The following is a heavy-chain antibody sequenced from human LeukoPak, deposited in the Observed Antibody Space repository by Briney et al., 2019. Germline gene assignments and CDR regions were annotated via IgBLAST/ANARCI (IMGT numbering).Heavy chain of an antibody. CDR1: GYTFTGYY. Sequence: ASVKVSCKASGYTFTGYYMHWVRQAPGQGLEWMGWINPNSGGTNYAQKFQGRVTMTRDTSISPAYMELSRLRSDDTAVYYCARGWFGETRFDPWGQGTLVTVSS. CDR2: INPNSGGT. J-gene: IGHJ5*02. D-gene: IGHD3-10*01. CDR3: ARGWFGETRFDP. V-gene: IGHV1-2*02.